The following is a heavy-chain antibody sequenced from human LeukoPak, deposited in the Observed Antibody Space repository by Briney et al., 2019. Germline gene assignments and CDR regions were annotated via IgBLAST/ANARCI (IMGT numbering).Heavy chain of an antibody. J-gene: IGHJ4*02. CDR2: IKQDGSGK. D-gene: IGHD5-12*01. CDR1: GFTFSRHW. Sequence: GGSLRLSCAASGFTFSRHWMSWVRQAPGKGLEWVANIKQDGSGKYYVDSVKGRFTISRDNAKDSLYLQMNSLRAEDTAVYYCAVIRVSGYDTFYFDSSGQGTLVTVSS. CDR3: AVIRVSGYDTFYFDS. V-gene: IGHV3-7*01.